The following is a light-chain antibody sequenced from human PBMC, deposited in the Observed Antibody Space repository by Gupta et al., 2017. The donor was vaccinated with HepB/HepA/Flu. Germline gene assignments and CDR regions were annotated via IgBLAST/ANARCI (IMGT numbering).Light chain of an antibody. CDR3: QVWDTTSDHYV. CDR1: NIGSKV. J-gene: IGLJ1*01. Sequence: SYVLTQPPSVSVAPGKTATITCGANNIGSKVVHWYQQRPGQAPVLVVYDDSDRPSGISERFSGSNSGNTATLTISRVEAGDEADYYCQVWDTTSDHYVSGTGTKLTVL. CDR2: DDS. V-gene: IGLV3-21*03.